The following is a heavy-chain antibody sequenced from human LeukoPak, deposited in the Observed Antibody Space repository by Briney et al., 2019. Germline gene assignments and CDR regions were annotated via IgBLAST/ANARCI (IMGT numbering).Heavy chain of an antibody. V-gene: IGHV3-30*10. D-gene: IGHD3-16*01. J-gene: IGHJ4*02. CDR2: ISSDTTNK. CDR1: GFPFVAYA. Sequence: PGKSLRLSCATSGFPFVAYALHWVRQAPGKGLEWVAVISSDTTNKYYMDSVKGRFTISRDNSKNTLYLQMDNLRLEDTAVYYCARLAAASPGYWGQGTLVTVSS. CDR3: ARLAAASPGY.